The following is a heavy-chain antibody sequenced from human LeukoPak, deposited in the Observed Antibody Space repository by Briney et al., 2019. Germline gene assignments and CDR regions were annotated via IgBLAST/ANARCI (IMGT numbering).Heavy chain of an antibody. CDR3: APTRVVVPI. CDR2: ISPSSSAI. CDR1: GFTFGSYS. Sequence: PGGSLRLSCAASGFTFGSYSMNWVRQAPGKGLEWVSCISPSSSAIYYADSVKGRSTISRDNAKNSLYLQMNSLRDEDTAVYYCAPTRVVVPIWGQGTLVTVSS. J-gene: IGHJ4*02. D-gene: IGHD3-22*01. V-gene: IGHV3-48*02.